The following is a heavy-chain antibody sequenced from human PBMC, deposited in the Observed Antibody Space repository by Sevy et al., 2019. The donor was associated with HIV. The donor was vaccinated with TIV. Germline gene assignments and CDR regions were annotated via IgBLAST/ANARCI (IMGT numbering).Heavy chain of an antibody. D-gene: IGHD2-15*01. CDR3: TKVLLFDSFDI. J-gene: IGHJ3*02. CDR1: GFTFSSYA. CDR2: ISGSGGST. Sequence: GESLKISCAASGFTFSSYAMSWVRQAPGKGLEWVSTISGSGGSTYYADSVKDRFTISRDNSKNTLYLQMNSLRAEDTAVYYCTKVLLFDSFDIWGQGTMVTVSS. V-gene: IGHV3-23*01.